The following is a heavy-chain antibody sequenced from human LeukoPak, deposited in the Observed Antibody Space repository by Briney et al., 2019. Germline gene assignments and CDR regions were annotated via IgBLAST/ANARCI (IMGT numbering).Heavy chain of an antibody. CDR2: MSPSGTT. CDR3: AREKY. CDR1: GDSVSSGNYY. J-gene: IGHJ4*02. V-gene: IGHV4-61*01. Sequence: PSGTLSLTCTVSGDSVSSGNYYLSWIRQPPGKGLDWITYMSPSGTTKYNPSLKSRVTTSVDKSKNQFSLKLSSVTAADTAVYYCAREKYWGQGTLVTVSS.